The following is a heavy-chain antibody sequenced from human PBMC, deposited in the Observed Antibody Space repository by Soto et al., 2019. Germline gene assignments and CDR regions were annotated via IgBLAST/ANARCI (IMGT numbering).Heavy chain of an antibody. CDR3: AKELKPYNSGWYFALS. J-gene: IGHJ4*02. CDR2: IYLSGNT. D-gene: IGHD6-19*01. V-gene: IGHV4-4*07. Sequence: QVQLQESGPGLVKPSETLSLTCTVSGGSISSHYWSWIRQPAGKGLEWIGRIYLSGNTKINPSLKNRVTMAVDASKNQFSLNLKSVTAADTDVYYCAKELKPYNSGWYFALSGGQGTLVTVSS. CDR1: GGSISSHY.